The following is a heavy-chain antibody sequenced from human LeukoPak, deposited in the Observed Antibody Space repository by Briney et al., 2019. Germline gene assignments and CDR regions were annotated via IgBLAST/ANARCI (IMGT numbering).Heavy chain of an antibody. CDR3: ARVSRDSGNYYTFLDY. D-gene: IGHD1-26*01. V-gene: IGHV4-39*07. Sequence: SETLSLTCTVSGGPISSGDYYWGWIRQPPGMGPEWIGSINYRGTTYYNPSLQSRVAISVDTSKNQFSLQLTSVTATDTAVYYCARVSRDSGNYYTFLDYWGQGTLGTVSS. CDR2: INYRGTT. J-gene: IGHJ4*02. CDR1: GGPISSGDYY.